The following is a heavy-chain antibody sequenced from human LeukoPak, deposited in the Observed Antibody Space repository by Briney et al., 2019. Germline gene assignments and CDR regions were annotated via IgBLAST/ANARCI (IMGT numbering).Heavy chain of an antibody. CDR2: IKPDGSEK. D-gene: IGHD1-20*01. J-gene: IGHJ3*02. CDR1: GLTFSAYW. V-gene: IGHV3-7*01. Sequence: GGSLRLSCAASGLTFSAYWMSGVRQDPGKGLEWVANIKPDGSEKYYVDSVKGRFTISKDNAKNSLYLKMNSLRVEDTAVYYCASGNWNDRAFDIWGQGTVVVVSS. CDR3: ASGNWNDRAFDI.